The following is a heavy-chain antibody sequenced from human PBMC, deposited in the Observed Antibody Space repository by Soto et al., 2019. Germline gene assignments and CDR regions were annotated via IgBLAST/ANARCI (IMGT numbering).Heavy chain of an antibody. Sequence: PPETLSLTCAVYGGSFSGYYWSWIRQPPGKGLEWIGEINHSGSTNYNPSLKSRVTISVDTSKNQFSLKLSSVTAADTAVYYCARGGLHLYSSGYYYYYGMDVWGQGTTVTVSS. CDR1: GGSFSGYY. CDR2: INHSGST. CDR3: ARGGLHLYSSGYYYYYGMDV. J-gene: IGHJ6*02. V-gene: IGHV4-34*01. D-gene: IGHD3-22*01.